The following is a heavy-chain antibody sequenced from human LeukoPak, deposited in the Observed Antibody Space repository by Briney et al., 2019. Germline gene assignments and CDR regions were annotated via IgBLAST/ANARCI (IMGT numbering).Heavy chain of an antibody. CDR1: GFTFSSYE. CDR2: ISSSGSTI. J-gene: IGHJ5*02. D-gene: IGHD3-22*01. Sequence: GGSLRLSCAASGFTFSSYEMNWVRQAPEKGLEWVSYISSSGSTIYYADSVKGRFTISRDNAKNSLYLQMNSLRAEDTAVYYCARGRNYDSSGYSRYNNWFDPWGQGTLVTVSS. CDR3: ARGRNYDSSGYSRYNNWFDP. V-gene: IGHV3-48*03.